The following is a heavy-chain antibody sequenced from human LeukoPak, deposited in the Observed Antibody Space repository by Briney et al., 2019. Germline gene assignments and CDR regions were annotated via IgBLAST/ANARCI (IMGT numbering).Heavy chain of an antibody. CDR2: ISYDGSNK. CDR1: GFTFSSYG. D-gene: IGHD6-19*01. V-gene: IGHV3-30*18. J-gene: IGHJ4*02. CDR3: AKVEVAVAPFDY. Sequence: GRSLRLSCAASGFTFSSYGMHWVRQAPGKGLEWVAVISYDGSNKYYADSVKGRFTISRDNSRNTLYLQMNSLRAEDTAVYYCAKVEVAVAPFDYWGQRTLVTVSS.